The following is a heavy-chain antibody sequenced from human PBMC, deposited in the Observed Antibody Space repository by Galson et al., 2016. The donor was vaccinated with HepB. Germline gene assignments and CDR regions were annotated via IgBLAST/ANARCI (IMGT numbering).Heavy chain of an antibody. CDR3: AREQSSSWSPFDY. V-gene: IGHV1-18*01. Sequence: KVSCKASGYTFATHGISWVRQAPGEGLEWMGWVRVFDGHTDYAQKFQDRVSMTTDTSTDTAYMELRSLRYDDTAIYFCAREQSSSWSPFDYWGQGTLVAVSS. CDR2: VRVFDGHT. D-gene: IGHD6-13*01. J-gene: IGHJ4*02. CDR1: GYTFATHG.